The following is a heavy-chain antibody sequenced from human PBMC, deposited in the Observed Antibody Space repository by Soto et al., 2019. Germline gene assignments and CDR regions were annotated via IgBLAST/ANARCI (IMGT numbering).Heavy chain of an antibody. Sequence: QVQLVQSGAEVKKPGSSVKVSCKASGGTFSSYTISWVRQAPGQGLEWMGRIIPILGIANYAQKFQGRVTXXXXXXXXXXXXXXXXXXXXXXXXXXCAGPGSGGRGPQFYYYYMDVWGKGTTVTVSS. J-gene: IGHJ6*03. CDR2: IIPILGIA. D-gene: IGHD2-15*01. V-gene: IGHV1-69*02. CDR1: GGTFSSYT. CDR3: AGPGSGGRGPQFYYYYMDV.